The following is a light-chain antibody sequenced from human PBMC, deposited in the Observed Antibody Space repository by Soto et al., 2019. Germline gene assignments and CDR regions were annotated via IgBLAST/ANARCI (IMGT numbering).Light chain of an antibody. J-gene: IGKJ1*01. V-gene: IGKV3-20*01. CDR3: QQYGSSPPT. Sequence: EIVLTQSPGTLSLSPGERATLSCRASQSVSSNYVAWYQRKPGQAPRLLIYGASSRAIDIPNRFRGSGSGTDFTLTITRLEPEDFAVYYCQQYGSSPPTFGQGTKVEI. CDR2: GAS. CDR1: QSVSSNY.